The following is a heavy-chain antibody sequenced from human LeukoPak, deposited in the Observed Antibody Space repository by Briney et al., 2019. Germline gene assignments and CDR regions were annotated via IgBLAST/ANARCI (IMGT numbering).Heavy chain of an antibody. Sequence: GSLRLSCAASGFTVSSHYMNWVRQAPGKGLQWVSVLYSDGTTYYADSVKGRFTISRDNSRSTLYLQMNSLRAEDTAVYYCARDRSYSSSWYVEGFDYWGQGTLVTVSS. CDR1: GFTVSSHY. V-gene: IGHV3-66*01. CDR3: ARDRSYSSSWYVEGFDY. J-gene: IGHJ4*02. CDR2: LYSDGTT. D-gene: IGHD6-13*01.